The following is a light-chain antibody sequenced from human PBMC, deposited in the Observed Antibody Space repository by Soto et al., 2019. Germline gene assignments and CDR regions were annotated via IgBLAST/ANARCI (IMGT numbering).Light chain of an antibody. CDR1: QSFRSNY. CDR3: QQDDRIPGFT. CDR2: GVS. J-gene: IGKJ4*01. V-gene: IGKV3-20*01. Sequence: EIVLTQSPGTLSLPPGERATLSCRASQSFRSNYLAWYQQRPGQAPRLLICGVSSRASGIPDRFSGSVSGTDFTLPISRLEPEDSAVYYWQQDDRIPGFTFGGGTKVEI.